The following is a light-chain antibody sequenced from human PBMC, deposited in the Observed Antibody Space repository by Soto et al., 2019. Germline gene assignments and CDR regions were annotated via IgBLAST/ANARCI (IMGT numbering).Light chain of an antibody. J-gene: IGKJ1*01. Sequence: DIQLTQSPSSLSASVGDRVTITCRASQGIGNDLGWYQQKPGKAPKRLIYSTSSLQSGVPSRFSGSGSGTEFSLTISSLQPEDSATYYCQHYNSYSEAFGQGTKVELK. CDR2: STS. CDR3: QHYNSYSEA. CDR1: QGIGND. V-gene: IGKV1-17*01.